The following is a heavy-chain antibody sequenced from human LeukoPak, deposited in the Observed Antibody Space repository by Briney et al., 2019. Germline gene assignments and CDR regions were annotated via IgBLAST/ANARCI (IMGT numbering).Heavy chain of an antibody. CDR1: GGSISSSNW. CDR3: ARGRYYYGSGSFDY. D-gene: IGHD3-10*01. CDR2: IYHSGST. J-gene: IGHJ4*02. V-gene: IGHV4-4*02. Sequence: SGTLSLTCAVSGGSISSSNWWSWVRQPPGKGLEWIGEIYHSGSTNYNPSLKSRVTISVDTSKNQFSLKLSSVTAAGTAVYYCARGRYYYGSGSFDYWGQGTLVTVSS.